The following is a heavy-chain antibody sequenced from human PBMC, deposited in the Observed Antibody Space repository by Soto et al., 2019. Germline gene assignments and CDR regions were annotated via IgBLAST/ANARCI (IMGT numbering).Heavy chain of an antibody. J-gene: IGHJ1*01. CDR3: APSNWNLPFQH. Sequence: ASVKVSCKASGYTFTDYSMHWVRQAPGQGLEWMGWIYPDSGGTNYPQKFQGRVTMTRDTSIRTAFMELSSLRSDDTAVYYCAPSNWNLPFQHWGQGTLVTVSS. V-gene: IGHV1-2*02. D-gene: IGHD1-20*01. CDR1: GYTFTDYS. CDR2: IYPDSGGT.